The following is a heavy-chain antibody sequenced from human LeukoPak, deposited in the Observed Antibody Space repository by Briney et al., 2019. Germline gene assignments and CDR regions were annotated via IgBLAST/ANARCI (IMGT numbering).Heavy chain of an antibody. J-gene: IGHJ4*02. CDR1: GGSISTYY. Sequence: PSETLSLTCSVSGGSISTYYWNWIRQPPGKGLEWIGYKTYSGITNYNPSLKSRITMSIDTSKNQFSLKLSSVTAADTAVYYCARSGDSHVYYFDYWGQGTPVTVSS. CDR2: KTYSGIT. CDR3: ARSGDSHVYYFDY. D-gene: IGHD1-26*01. V-gene: IGHV4-59*08.